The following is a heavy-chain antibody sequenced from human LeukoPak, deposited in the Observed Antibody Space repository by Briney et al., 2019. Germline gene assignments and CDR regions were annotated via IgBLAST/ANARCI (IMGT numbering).Heavy chain of an antibody. V-gene: IGHV4-4*07. J-gene: IGHJ6*03. CDR2: IYTSGST. Sequence: KPSETLSLTCTVSGGSISSYYRSWLRQPAGKGLEWIGRIYTSGSTNYNPSHKSRVTMSVDTSKNQFSLKLSSVTAADTAVYYCARSHTIFGVVPYYYYYMDVWGKGTTVTVSS. D-gene: IGHD3-3*01. CDR3: ARSHTIFGVVPYYYYYMDV. CDR1: GGSISSYY.